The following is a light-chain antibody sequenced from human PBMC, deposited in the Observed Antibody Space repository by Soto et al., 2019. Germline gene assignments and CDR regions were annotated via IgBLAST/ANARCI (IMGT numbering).Light chain of an antibody. CDR2: EGN. J-gene: IGLJ1*01. Sequence: QSALTQPASVSGSPGQSITISCTGASSDVGTYNLVSWYQQHPGKAPKLLIYEGNKRPSGISNRFSGSKSGDTASLTISGLQPEDEADYYCCPYVGSGIFYVFGTGTKLTVL. CDR3: CPYVGSGIFYV. V-gene: IGLV2-23*03. CDR1: SSDVGTYNL.